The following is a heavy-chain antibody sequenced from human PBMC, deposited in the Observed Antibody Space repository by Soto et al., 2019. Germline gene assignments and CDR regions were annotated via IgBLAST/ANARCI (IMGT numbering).Heavy chain of an antibody. CDR1: GYSVSDNSAA. J-gene: IGHJ5*02. D-gene: IGHD3-3*02. CDR2: TYYRSKWFN. V-gene: IGHV6-1*01. Sequence: SQTLSLTCAISGYSVSDNSAAWNWIRQSPSRGLEWLGRTYYRSKWFNNYALSVKGRITINPDTSKNQFSLQLNSVTPEDTAVYYCPREGRLAASIFHNWFEPWGQGTLVTVSS. CDR3: PREGRLAASIFHNWFEP.